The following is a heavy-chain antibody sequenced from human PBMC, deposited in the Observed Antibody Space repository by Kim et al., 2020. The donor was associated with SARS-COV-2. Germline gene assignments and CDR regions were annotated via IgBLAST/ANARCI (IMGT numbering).Heavy chain of an antibody. CDR3: ASGGWSHDY. CDR2: IYRDGST. CDR1: DFTVSENY. J-gene: IGHJ4*02. V-gene: IGHV3-53*01. Sequence: GGSLRLSCAASDFTVSENYMSWVRQAPGKGLEWVSGIYRDGSTFYADSVKGRFSISRDNSKNTLYLQMKSLRAEDTAIYYCASGGWSHDYGGQGTLVTVSS. D-gene: IGHD6-19*01.